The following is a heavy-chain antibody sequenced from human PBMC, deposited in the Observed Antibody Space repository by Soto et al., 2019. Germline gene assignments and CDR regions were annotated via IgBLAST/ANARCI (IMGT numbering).Heavy chain of an antibody. V-gene: IGHV1-69*12. D-gene: IGHD6-19*01. Sequence: QVQLVQSGAEVKKPGSSVKVSCKASGGTFSNYAITWVRQAPGQGLEWMGGVIPMYGTPNYAQKFQDRVTITEDETTNTANMDLSSRRSKDTAVNYSAKMNSSGWGGDLGYWGQRTLVTVSS. CDR2: VIPMYGTP. J-gene: IGHJ4*02. CDR1: GGTFSNYA. CDR3: AKMNSSGWGGDLGY.